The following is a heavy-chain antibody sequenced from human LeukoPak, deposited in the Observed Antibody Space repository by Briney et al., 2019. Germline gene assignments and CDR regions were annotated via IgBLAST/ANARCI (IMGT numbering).Heavy chain of an antibody. V-gene: IGHV3-7*01. J-gene: IGHJ4*02. Sequence: GGSLRLSCAASGFTFSSYWMSWVRQAPRKGLEWVANIKQDGSEKCYVDSVKGRFTISRDNAKNSLYLQMNSLRAEDTAVYYCAREGLTIFGVVILDYWGQGTLVTVSS. CDR3: AREGLTIFGVVILDY. CDR1: GFTFSSYW. CDR2: IKQDGSEK. D-gene: IGHD3-3*01.